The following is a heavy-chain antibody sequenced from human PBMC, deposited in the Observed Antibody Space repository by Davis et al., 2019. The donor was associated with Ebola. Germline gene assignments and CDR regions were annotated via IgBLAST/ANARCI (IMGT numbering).Heavy chain of an antibody. CDR2: INQSGKT. V-gene: IGHV4-34*01. CDR1: GGSFSDYF. CDR3: TRDNPRSWNYDY. D-gene: IGHD1-7*01. J-gene: IGHJ4*02. Sequence: PGGSLRLSCGVHGGSFSDYFWSWIRQAPGKGLEWIGEINQSGKTYYNPSLKSRVTISVDTSKNQFSLKLTSVTAADTAVYYCTRDNPRSWNYDYWGQGALVTVSS.